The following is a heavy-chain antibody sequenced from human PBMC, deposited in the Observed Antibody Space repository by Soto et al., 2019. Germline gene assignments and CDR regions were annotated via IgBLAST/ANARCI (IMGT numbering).Heavy chain of an antibody. J-gene: IGHJ4*02. CDR1: GDSVSNNSVA. CDR2: TYYRSKWHY. D-gene: IGHD3-10*01. CDR3: ARTLRGRGVKYFDD. Sequence: SQTLSLTCAISGDSVSNNSVAWNWVRQSPSRGREWLGRTYYRSKWHYDYAPSVRSRITINPDTSKNHFSLQLNSVSPEDAAVYYCARTLRGRGVKYFDDWGQGTLVTVSS. V-gene: IGHV6-1*01.